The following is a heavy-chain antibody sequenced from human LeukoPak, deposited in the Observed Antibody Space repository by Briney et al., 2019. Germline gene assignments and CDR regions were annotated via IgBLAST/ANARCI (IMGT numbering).Heavy chain of an antibody. D-gene: IGHD6-6*01. V-gene: IGHV3-48*03. J-gene: IGHJ4*02. CDR3: ARGGIAARFAY. CDR1: GFTFTSYE. Sequence: PGGSLRLSCAASGFTFTSYEMNWVRQAPGKGLEWVSYISSGSSSIFYADSVKGRFTISRDNSKNSLYLQMNSLRVEDTAVHYCARGGIAARFAYWGQGTLVTVSS. CDR2: ISSGSSSI.